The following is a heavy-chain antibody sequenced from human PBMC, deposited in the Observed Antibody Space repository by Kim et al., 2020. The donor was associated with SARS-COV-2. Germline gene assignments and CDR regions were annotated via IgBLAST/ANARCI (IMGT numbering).Heavy chain of an antibody. CDR1: GYTFTSYY. Sequence: ASVKVSCKASGYTFTSYYMHWVRQAPGQGLEWMGIINPSGGSTSYAQKFQGRVTMTRDTSTSTVYMELSSLRSEDTAVYYCARDTGQLTTLNWFDPWGQGTLVTVSS. D-gene: IGHD2-2*01. CDR3: ARDTGQLTTLNWFDP. J-gene: IGHJ5*02. V-gene: IGHV1-46*01. CDR2: INPSGGST.